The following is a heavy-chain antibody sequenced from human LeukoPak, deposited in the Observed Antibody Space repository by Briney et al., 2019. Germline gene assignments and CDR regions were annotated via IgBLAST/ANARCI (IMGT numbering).Heavy chain of an antibody. CDR3: ARGLGAAARPSYYGMDV. CDR2: INHSGST. V-gene: IGHV4-34*01. D-gene: IGHD6-13*01. CDR1: GGSFSGYS. Sequence: PSETLSLTCAVSGGSFSGYSWSWSRQPPGKGLEWIGEINHSGSTNYNPSLKSRVTISVDTSKNQFSLKLSSVTAADTAVYYCARGLGAAARPSYYGMDVWGQGTTVTVSS. J-gene: IGHJ6*02.